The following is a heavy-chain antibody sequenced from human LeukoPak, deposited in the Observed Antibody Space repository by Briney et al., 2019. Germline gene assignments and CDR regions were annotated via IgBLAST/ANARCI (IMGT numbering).Heavy chain of an antibody. CDR3: ARAQETYSSGWYGYAFDI. CDR2: IFPIFGTS. CDR1: GGTFSSYA. Sequence: SVKVSCKASGGTFSSYAFSWVGQAPGQGLEWMGGIFPIFGTSNYAQKFQGRVTMTADESTSTAYMELSSLRSEDTALYYCARAQETYSSGWYGYAFDIWGQGTVVTVSS. V-gene: IGHV1-69*13. J-gene: IGHJ3*02. D-gene: IGHD6-19*01.